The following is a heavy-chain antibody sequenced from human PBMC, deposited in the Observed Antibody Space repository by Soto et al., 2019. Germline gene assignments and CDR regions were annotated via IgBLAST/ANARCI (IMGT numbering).Heavy chain of an antibody. D-gene: IGHD3-22*01. CDR3: ARDGDYYDSSGYWPHRYWYFDL. Sequence: SETLSLTCTVSGGSIITMSYYWGWVRQSPWKGLEWIGYIYHSGSTYYNPSLKSRVTISVDWSKNQFSLKLSSVTAADTAVYYCARDGDYYDSSGYWPHRYWYFDLWGRGTLVTVSS. V-gene: IGHV4-39*07. J-gene: IGHJ2*01. CDR1: GGSIITMSYY. CDR2: IYHSGST.